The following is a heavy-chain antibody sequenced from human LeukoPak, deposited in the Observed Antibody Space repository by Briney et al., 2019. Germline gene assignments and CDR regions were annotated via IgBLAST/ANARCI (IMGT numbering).Heavy chain of an antibody. CDR1: GGSISSYY. CDR3: ARHGMGSSWLRVDY. Sequence: SETLSLTCTVSGGSISSYYWSWIRQPPGKGLEWIGYIYYGGSTNYNPSLKSRVTISVDTSKNQFSLKLSSVTAADTAVYYCARHGMGSSWLRVDYWGQGTLVTVSS. J-gene: IGHJ4*02. V-gene: IGHV4-59*08. CDR2: IYYGGST. D-gene: IGHD6-13*01.